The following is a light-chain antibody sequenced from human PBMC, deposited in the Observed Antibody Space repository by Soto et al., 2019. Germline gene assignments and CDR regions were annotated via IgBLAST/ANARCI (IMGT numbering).Light chain of an antibody. CDR3: SSYRSSSTLDYV. Sequence: QPVLTQPASVSGSPGQSITISCTGTSSDVGTYNYVSWYQQHPGKAPKLMIYEVSNRPSGISNRFSGSKSGNTASLTISGLQAEDEADYYCSSYRSSSTLDYVFGTGTKLTVL. CDR1: SSDVGTYNY. CDR2: EVS. V-gene: IGLV2-14*01. J-gene: IGLJ1*01.